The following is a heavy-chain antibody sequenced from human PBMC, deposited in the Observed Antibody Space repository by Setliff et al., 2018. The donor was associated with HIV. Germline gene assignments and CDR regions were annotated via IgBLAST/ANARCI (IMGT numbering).Heavy chain of an antibody. J-gene: IGHJ6*03. CDR2: INAGNGNR. CDR1: GYTFKSYD. D-gene: IGHD3-22*01. CDR3: ARALTYYYDSSGYSTSGSYYYYYMDV. V-gene: IGHV1-3*01. Sequence: ASVKVSCKTSGYTFKSYDINWVRQAPGQRPEWMARINAGNGNREYSPKFQGRVTITRDTSASTAYMALSSLSSEDTAVYYCARALTYYYDSSGYSTSGSYYYYYMDVWGKGTTVTVSS.